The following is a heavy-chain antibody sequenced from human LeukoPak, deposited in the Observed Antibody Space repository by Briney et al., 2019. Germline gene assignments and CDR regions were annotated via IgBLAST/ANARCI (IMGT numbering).Heavy chain of an antibody. V-gene: IGHV3-23*01. Sequence: GGSLRLSCAASGFTFSSYTMSWVRQAPGKGLEWVSAISGSGGSTYYADSVKGRFTISRDNSKNTLYLQMNSLRAEDTAVYYCAKDSGWELLLSDYWGQGTLVTVSS. J-gene: IGHJ4*02. CDR3: AKDSGWELLLSDY. CDR2: ISGSGGST. CDR1: GFTFSSYT. D-gene: IGHD1-26*01.